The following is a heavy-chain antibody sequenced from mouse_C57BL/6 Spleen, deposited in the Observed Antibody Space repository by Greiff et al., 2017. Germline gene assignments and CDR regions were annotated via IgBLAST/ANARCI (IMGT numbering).Heavy chain of an antibody. CDR2: IYPGDGDT. Sequence: VKLVESGPELVKPGASVKISCKASGYAFSSSWMNWVKQRPGKGLEWIGRIYPGDGDTNYNGKFKGKATLTADKSSSTAYMQLSRLTSEDSAVYYCAREDDYSNSWFAYWGQGTLVTVSA. D-gene: IGHD2-5*01. CDR1: GYAFSSSW. V-gene: IGHV1-82*01. CDR3: AREDDYSNSWFAY. J-gene: IGHJ3*01.